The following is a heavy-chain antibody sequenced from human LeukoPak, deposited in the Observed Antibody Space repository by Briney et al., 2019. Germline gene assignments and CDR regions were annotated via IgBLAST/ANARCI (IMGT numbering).Heavy chain of an antibody. CDR2: INPNSGGT. Sequence: ASVKVSCKASGYTFTGYYMHWVRQAPGQGLEWMGRINPNSGGTNYAQKFQGRVTMTRDTSISTAYMGLSKLRSDDTAVYYCARQPDTYYYDSSGSLSGYWGQGTLVTVSS. V-gene: IGHV1-2*06. J-gene: IGHJ4*02. CDR1: GYTFTGYY. D-gene: IGHD3-22*01. CDR3: ARQPDTYYYDSSGSLSGY.